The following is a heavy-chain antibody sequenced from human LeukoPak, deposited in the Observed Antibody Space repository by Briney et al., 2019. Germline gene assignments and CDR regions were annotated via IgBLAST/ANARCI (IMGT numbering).Heavy chain of an antibody. D-gene: IGHD6-19*01. CDR2: ISSSSSTI. CDR1: GFTFSSYS. J-gene: IGHJ2*01. V-gene: IGHV3-48*01. CDR3: ARDGSSGWSFVWYFDL. Sequence: AGGSLRLSCAASGFTFSSYSMNWVRRAPGKGLEWVSYISSSSSTIYYADSVKGRFTISRDNAKNSLYLQMNSLRAEDTAVYYCARDGSSGWSFVWYFDLWGRGTLVTVSS.